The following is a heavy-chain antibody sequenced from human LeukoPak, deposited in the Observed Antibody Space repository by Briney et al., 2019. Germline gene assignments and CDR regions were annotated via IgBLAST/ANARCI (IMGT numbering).Heavy chain of an antibody. D-gene: IGHD6-19*01. CDR3: ARVIAVAASEWFDP. J-gene: IGHJ5*02. Sequence: ASVKVSCKASGYTFTGYYMHWVRQAPGQGLEWMGWINPNSGGTNYAQRFQGRVTMTRDTSISTAYMELSRLRSDDTAVYYCARVIAVAASEWFDPWGQGTLVTVSS. V-gene: IGHV1-2*02. CDR2: INPNSGGT. CDR1: GYTFTGYY.